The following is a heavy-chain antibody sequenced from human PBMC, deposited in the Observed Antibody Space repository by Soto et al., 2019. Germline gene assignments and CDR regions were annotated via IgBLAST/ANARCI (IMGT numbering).Heavy chain of an antibody. V-gene: IGHV1-69*13. CDR2: IIPIFGTA. CDR1: GGTFSSYA. D-gene: IGHD6-13*01. J-gene: IGHJ6*02. CDR3: ATVGEQQLVGKNYYYGMDV. Sequence: SVKVSCKASGGTFSSYAISWVRQAPGQGLEWMGGIIPIFGTANYAQKFQGRVTITADESTSTAYMELSSLRSEDTAVYYCATVGEQQLVGKNYYYGMDVWGQGTTVTVSS.